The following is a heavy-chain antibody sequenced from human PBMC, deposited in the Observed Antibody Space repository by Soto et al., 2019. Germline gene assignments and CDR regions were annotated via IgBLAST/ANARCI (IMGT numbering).Heavy chain of an antibody. CDR1: GFTFSNFA. V-gene: IGHV3-23*03. CDR3: AKFEGALHHNYHMDV. Sequence: EMQLLESGGGLVQPGGSLRLSCAASGFTFSNFAMTWVRQAPGKGLEWVSGVYGGGNGALYADSVKGRFIISRDNSKNALYLHTNSLRAGDTAVYYCAKFEGALHHNYHMDVWGQGTTVTVSS. J-gene: IGHJ6*03. D-gene: IGHD3-9*01. CDR2: VYGGGNGA.